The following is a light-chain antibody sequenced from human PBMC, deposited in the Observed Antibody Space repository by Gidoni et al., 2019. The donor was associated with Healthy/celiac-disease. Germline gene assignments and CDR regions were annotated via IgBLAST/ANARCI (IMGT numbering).Light chain of an antibody. Sequence: ELVMTHSPATLSVSPGERATLSCRPSQSVSSNIGWYQQKPGQAPRLLIYGASTRATGIPARSSGSGAGTEFTLTISSLQSEEFADYYGQQYKNWATTTFXPXTKVDIK. CDR3: QQYKNWATTT. CDR1: QSVSSN. J-gene: IGKJ3*01. CDR2: GAS. V-gene: IGKV3-15*01.